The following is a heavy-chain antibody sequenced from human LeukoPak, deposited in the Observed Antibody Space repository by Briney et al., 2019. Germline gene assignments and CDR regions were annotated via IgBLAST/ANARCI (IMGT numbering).Heavy chain of an antibody. V-gene: IGHV1-69*04. Sequence: GASVKVSCKASGGTFSSYAISWVRQAPGQGLEWMGRIIPILGIANYAQKFQGRVTITADKSTSTAYMELSSLRSEDTAVYYCARDPLGPIHVDYWGQGTLVTVSS. CDR2: IIPILGIA. D-gene: IGHD1-26*01. CDR3: ARDPLGPIHVDY. J-gene: IGHJ4*02. CDR1: GGTFSSYA.